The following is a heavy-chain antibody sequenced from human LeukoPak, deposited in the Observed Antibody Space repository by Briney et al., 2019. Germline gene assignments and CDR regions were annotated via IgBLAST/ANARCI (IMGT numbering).Heavy chain of an antibody. CDR2: IYHSGST. J-gene: IGHJ4*02. CDR3: ARREYGGIGY. Sequence: SETLSLTCTVSGYSISSGYYWGWIRQPAGKGLEWIGSIYHSGSTYYNPSLKSRVTISVDTSKNQFSLKLSSVTAADTAVYYCARREYGGIGYWGQGTLVTVSS. CDR1: GYSISSGYY. V-gene: IGHV4-38-2*02. D-gene: IGHD4-23*01.